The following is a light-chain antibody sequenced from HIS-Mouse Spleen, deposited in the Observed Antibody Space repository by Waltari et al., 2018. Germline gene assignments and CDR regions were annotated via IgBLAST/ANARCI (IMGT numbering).Light chain of an antibody. CDR1: SSNIGNNY. Sequence: QSVLTQPPSVSAAPGQKVTISCSGSSSNIGNNYVSWYQQLPGTAPKLLIYDNNKRPSGIPDRFSGSKSGTSATLGITGLQTGDEADYYCGTWDSSLSAEAKFGGGTKLTVL. CDR3: GTWDSSLSAEAK. CDR2: DNN. V-gene: IGLV1-51*01. J-gene: IGLJ2*01.